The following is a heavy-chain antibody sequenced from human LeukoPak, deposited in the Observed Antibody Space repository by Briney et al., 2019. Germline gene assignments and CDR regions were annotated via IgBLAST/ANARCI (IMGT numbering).Heavy chain of an antibody. CDR3: ARAKTYYLVYFDY. CDR2: ISYDGSNK. Sequence: GGSLRLSCAASGFTFSSYVMHWVRQAPGKGLEWVAIISYDGSNKYYADSVKGRFTVSRDNSKNTLYLQMNSLRAEDTAVYYCARAKTYYLVYFDYWGQGTLVTVSS. V-gene: IGHV3-30*04. CDR1: GFTFSSYV. J-gene: IGHJ4*02. D-gene: IGHD3-10*01.